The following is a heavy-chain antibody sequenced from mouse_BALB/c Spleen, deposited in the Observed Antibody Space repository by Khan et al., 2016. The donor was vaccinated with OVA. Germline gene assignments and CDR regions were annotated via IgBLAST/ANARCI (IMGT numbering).Heavy chain of an antibody. CDR3: ASYRYDYFDY. CDR2: IYPGDGDT. D-gene: IGHD2-14*01. Sequence: VQLQQSGAELARPGASVKLSCKASGYTFTTYWMQWVKQRPGQGLEWIGTIYPGDGDTRYTQNFKGKATLTADKSSSTAYMQLSSLTSADSSVYYCASYRYDYFDYWGQGTTLTVSS. CDR1: GYTFTTYW. V-gene: IGHV1-87*01. J-gene: IGHJ2*01.